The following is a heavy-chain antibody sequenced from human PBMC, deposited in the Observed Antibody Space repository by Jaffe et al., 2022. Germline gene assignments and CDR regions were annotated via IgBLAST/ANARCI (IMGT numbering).Heavy chain of an antibody. CDR1: GFTFSSYS. D-gene: IGHD3-3*01. J-gene: IGHJ4*02. V-gene: IGHV3-48*01. CDR2: ISSSSSTI. CDR3: ASDFWSGYPTRAYFDY. Sequence: EVQLVESGGGLVQPGGSLRLSCAASGFTFSSYSMNWVRQAPGKGLEWVSYISSSSSTIYYADSVKGRFTISRDNAKNSLYLQMNSLRAEDTAVYYCASDFWSGYPTRAYFDYWGQGTLVTVSS.